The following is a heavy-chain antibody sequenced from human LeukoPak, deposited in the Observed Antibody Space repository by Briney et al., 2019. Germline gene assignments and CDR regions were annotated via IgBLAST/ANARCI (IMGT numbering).Heavy chain of an antibody. J-gene: IGHJ4*02. CDR2: IWYDGSNK. Sequence: PGRSLRLSCAASGFTFSSYGMHWVRQAPGKGLEWVAVIWYDGSNKYYADSVKGRFTISRDNSKNTLYLQMNSLRAEDTAVYYWARPLGYCSGGSCYEYFDYWGQGTLVTVSS. CDR1: GFTFSSYG. CDR3: ARPLGYCSGGSCYEYFDY. D-gene: IGHD2-15*01. V-gene: IGHV3-33*01.